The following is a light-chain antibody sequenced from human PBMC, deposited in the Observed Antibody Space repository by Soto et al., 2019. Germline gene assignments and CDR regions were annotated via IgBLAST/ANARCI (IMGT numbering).Light chain of an antibody. V-gene: IGKV1-33*01. CDR2: DVS. CDR1: QDISNF. Sequence: DIQMTQSPSSLSASVGDRVTITCQASQDISNFLNWYHQTAGKAPRLLIYDVSSLQPGVASRFSGSGSGTDFSLTINSLQPEDIGTFYCQQYDKQPVTFGGGTKVDI. CDR3: QQYDKQPVT. J-gene: IGKJ4*02.